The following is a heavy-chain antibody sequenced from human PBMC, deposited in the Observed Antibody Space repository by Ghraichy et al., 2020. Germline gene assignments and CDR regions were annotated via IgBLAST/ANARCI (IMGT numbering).Heavy chain of an antibody. V-gene: IGHV3-7*03. J-gene: IGHJ4*02. CDR2: IKTDGSEK. CDR1: GFTFSNHW. Sequence: LSLTCAASGFTFSNHWMSWVRQAPGKGLERVANIKTDGSEKDYVDSVKGRSTISRDNAKNSLYLQMNSLRAGDTAVYYCARNYDGYWGQGTLVTVSS. D-gene: IGHD3-16*01. CDR3: ARNYDGY.